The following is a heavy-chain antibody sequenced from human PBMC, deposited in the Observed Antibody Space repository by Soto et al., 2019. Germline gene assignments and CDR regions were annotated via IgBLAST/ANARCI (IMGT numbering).Heavy chain of an antibody. D-gene: IGHD3-3*01. V-gene: IGHV1-18*01. CDR1: GYTFTSYG. Sequence: GASVKVSCKASGYTFTSYGISWVRQAPGQGLEWMGWISAYNGNTNYAQKLQGRVTMTTDTSTSTTYMELRSLRSDDTAVYYCARERLRYYDFWSGYPQREYYYYGMDVWGQGTTVTVSS. CDR3: ARERLRYYDFWSGYPQREYYYYGMDV. J-gene: IGHJ6*02. CDR2: ISAYNGNT.